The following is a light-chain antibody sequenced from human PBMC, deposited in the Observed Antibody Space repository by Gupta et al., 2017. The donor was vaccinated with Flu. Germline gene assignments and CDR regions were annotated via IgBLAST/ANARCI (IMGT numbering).Light chain of an antibody. Sequence: QSVLTPPPSASGTPGQRVTISCSGSSSNIGSNYVCWYQQLPGTAPKLLIYRNNQRPSGVPDRFSGPKSGTSASLAVSGLRSEDEADYYCAAWDDSLSGYVFGTGTEVTVL. V-gene: IGLV1-47*01. CDR3: AAWDDSLSGYV. J-gene: IGLJ1*01. CDR1: SSNIGSNY. CDR2: RNN.